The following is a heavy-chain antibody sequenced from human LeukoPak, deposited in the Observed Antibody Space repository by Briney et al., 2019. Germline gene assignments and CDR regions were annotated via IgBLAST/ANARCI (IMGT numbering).Heavy chain of an antibody. J-gene: IGHJ4*02. CDR1: GFTFSDYW. CDR3: TRSNHADNF. CDR2: INTSGSST. Sequence: PGGSLRLSCAASGFTFSDYWMHWVRQVPGKGLVWVSRINTSGSSTTYADSVKGRSTISRDNSTSTLYLQMDSLRAEDTAVYYCTRSNHADNFWGQGTLVTVSS. V-gene: IGHV3-74*01. D-gene: IGHD1-14*01.